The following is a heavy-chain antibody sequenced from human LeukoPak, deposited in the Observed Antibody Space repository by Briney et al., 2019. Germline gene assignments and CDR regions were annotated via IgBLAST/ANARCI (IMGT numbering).Heavy chain of an antibody. CDR1: GGSISSSSYY. J-gene: IGHJ3*02. CDR3: ARGVTTVTAADAFDI. Sequence: SETLSLTCTVSGGSISSSSYYWGWIRQPPGTGLEWIGSIYYSGSTYYNPSLKSRVTISVDTSKNQFSLKLSSVTAADTAVYYCARGVTTVTAADAFDIWGQGTMVTVSS. CDR2: IYYSGST. V-gene: IGHV4-39*07. D-gene: IGHD4-17*01.